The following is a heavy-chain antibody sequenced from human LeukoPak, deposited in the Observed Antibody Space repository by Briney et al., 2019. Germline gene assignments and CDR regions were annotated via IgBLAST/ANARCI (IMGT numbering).Heavy chain of an antibody. CDR2: IIPIFGTA. Sequence: SVKVSCKASGGTFSSYAISWVRQAPGQGLEWMGGIIPIFGTANYAQKFQGRVTITTDESTSTAYMELSSLRSEDTAVYYCASTAIVGANYYHYYMDVWGKGTTVTVSS. J-gene: IGHJ6*03. CDR1: GGTFSSYA. V-gene: IGHV1-69*05. D-gene: IGHD1-26*01. CDR3: ASTAIVGANYYHYYMDV.